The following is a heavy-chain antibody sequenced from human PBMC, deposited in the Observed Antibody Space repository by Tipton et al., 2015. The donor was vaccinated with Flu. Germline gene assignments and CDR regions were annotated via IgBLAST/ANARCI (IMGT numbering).Heavy chain of an antibody. CDR1: GGSISSGSYY. CDR2: FFVTGST. D-gene: IGHD2-8*01. J-gene: IGHJ5*02. V-gene: IGHV4-61*02. Sequence: TLSLTCTVSGGSISSGSYYWTWIRQPAGKGLESIGRFFVTGSTTYNPSLKSRVVISVDTSKNEFSLELSPVTAADTGVYYCASADSRWFMFDRWGQGTLVTVSS. CDR3: ASADSRWFMFDR.